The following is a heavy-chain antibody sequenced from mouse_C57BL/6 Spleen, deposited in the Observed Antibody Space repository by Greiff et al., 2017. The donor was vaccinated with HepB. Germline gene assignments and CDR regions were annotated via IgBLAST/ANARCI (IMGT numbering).Heavy chain of an antibody. J-gene: IGHJ3*01. Sequence: VQLKESGGGLVQPGGSLKLSCAASGFTFSDYYMYWVRQTPEKRLEWVAYISNGGGSTYYPDTVKGRFTISRDNAKNTLYLQMSRLKSEDTAIYYCARHPGFAYWGQGTLVTVSA. V-gene: IGHV5-12*01. CDR3: ARHPGFAY. CDR1: GFTFSDYY. CDR2: ISNGGGST.